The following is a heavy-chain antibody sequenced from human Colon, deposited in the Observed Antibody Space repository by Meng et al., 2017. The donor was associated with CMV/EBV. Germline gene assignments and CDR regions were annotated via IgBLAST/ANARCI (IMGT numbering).Heavy chain of an antibody. J-gene: IGHJ4*02. CDR2: SSSSSAFV. Sequence: GESLKISCAASGFKLNSYSMNWVRQAPGKGLEWVASSSSSSAFVYYADSVKGRFTISRDNAKNSLYLHRNSRRAEDTAVYYCARDGGGVPAALYYFDNWGQGTLVTVSS. V-gene: IGHV3-21*01. CDR1: GFKLNSYS. D-gene: IGHD2-2*01. CDR3: ARDGGGVPAALYYFDN.